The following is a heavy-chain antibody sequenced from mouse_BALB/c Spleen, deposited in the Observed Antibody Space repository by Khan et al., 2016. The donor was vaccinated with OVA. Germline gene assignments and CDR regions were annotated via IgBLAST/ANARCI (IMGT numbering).Heavy chain of an antibody. V-gene: IGHV3-8*02. D-gene: IGHD2-14*01. J-gene: IGHJ3*01. CDR3: ARSTYRYAFVY. Sequence: EVQLQESGPSLVKPSQTLSLTCSVSGDSITSGYWNWIRKFPGNKLEYMGYIIYTGSTYYNPSLKSRISITRHTSKNQYYLQLNSVTEEYTATSYCARSTYRYAFVYWGQGTLVTVSA. CDR1: GDSITSGY. CDR2: IIYTGST.